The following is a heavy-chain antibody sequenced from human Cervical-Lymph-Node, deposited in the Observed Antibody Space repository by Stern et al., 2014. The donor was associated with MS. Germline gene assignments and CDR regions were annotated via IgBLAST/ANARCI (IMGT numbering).Heavy chain of an antibody. CDR1: GGSISSNSDY. Sequence: MQLVESGPGLVKPSETLSLTCTVSGGSISSNSDYWGWIRQPPGEGLEWIGSIYSSGSTYYNPSLKSRVTISVDPSNNQLSLKLPSVTAADTAVYYCARHPYLGASPFDSWGQGTLVTVSS. CDR2: IYSSGST. J-gene: IGHJ4*02. CDR3: ARHPYLGASPFDS. V-gene: IGHV4-39*01. D-gene: IGHD3-10*01.